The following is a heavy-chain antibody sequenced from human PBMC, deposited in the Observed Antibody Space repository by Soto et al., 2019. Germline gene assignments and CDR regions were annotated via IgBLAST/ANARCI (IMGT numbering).Heavy chain of an antibody. Sequence: GGSLRLSCAASGFTFSSYGMHWVLQAPCKGLEWVAVIWYDGSNKYYADSVKGRFTISRDNSKNTLYLQMNSLRAEDTAVYYCARDLSEAAAGTWARFDPWGQGTLVTVSS. CDR3: ARDLSEAAAGTWARFDP. V-gene: IGHV3-33*01. D-gene: IGHD6-13*01. CDR2: IWYDGSNK. CDR1: GFTFSSYG. J-gene: IGHJ5*02.